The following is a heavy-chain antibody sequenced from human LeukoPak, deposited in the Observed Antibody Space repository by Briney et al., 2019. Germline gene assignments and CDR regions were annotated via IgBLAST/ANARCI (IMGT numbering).Heavy chain of an antibody. J-gene: IGHJ5*02. D-gene: IGHD6-13*01. CDR3: VRKIAAGSLTP. CDR2: IYSTGST. V-gene: IGHV4-59*13. Sequence: NPSETLSLTRSVSNGFISGYYWTWIRQPPGKRLEWLGYIYSTGSTNYNPSLKSRIAISVDTSKNQFYLNLTSVSAADTAVYFCVRKIAAGSLTPWGRGTLVTVSS. CDR1: NGFISGYY.